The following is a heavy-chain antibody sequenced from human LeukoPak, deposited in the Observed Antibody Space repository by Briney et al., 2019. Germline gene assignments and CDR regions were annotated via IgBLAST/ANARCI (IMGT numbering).Heavy chain of an antibody. V-gene: IGHV3-48*01. Sequence: PGGSLRLSCAASGFTFSTYSMSWVRQAPGKGLEWVSYISSISSIIYYADSVKGRFTISRDNAKSSLYLQMNSLRAEDTAVYYCARSGPGTEAGQPNFDYWGQGTLVTVSS. D-gene: IGHD6-13*01. CDR2: ISSISSII. CDR1: GFTFSTYS. J-gene: IGHJ4*02. CDR3: ARSGPGTEAGQPNFDY.